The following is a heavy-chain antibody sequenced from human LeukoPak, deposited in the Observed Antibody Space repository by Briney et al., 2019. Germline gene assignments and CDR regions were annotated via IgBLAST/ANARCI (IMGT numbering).Heavy chain of an antibody. J-gene: IGHJ5*02. CDR1: GYSISSGYF. CDR2: IYHSGTT. Sequence: KPSETLSLTCTVSGYSISSGYFWGWIRQPPRKGLEWIGNIYHSGTTYYNPSLKSRVTISVDTSKNQFSLRLSSVTATDTALYYCVRVNYGSGSYRDWFDPWGQGTLVTVSS. D-gene: IGHD3-10*01. V-gene: IGHV4-38-2*02. CDR3: VRVNYGSGSYRDWFDP.